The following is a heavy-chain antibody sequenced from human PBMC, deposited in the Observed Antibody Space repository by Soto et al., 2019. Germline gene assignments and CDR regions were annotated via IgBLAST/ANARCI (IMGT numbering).Heavy chain of an antibody. J-gene: IGHJ6*02. CDR1: GYTFTGYY. CDR3: ARAPHFWSGSSGGYGMDV. CDR2: INTTSGGT. Sequence: QVQLVQSGAEVKKPGASVKVSCKASGYTFTGYYMHWVRHAPVQVVEWTGWINTTSGGTNSARKFQGWITMTRDTSISTAYMALSRLRSDDSAVYYCARAPHFWSGSSGGYGMDVWGQGTTVTVSS. D-gene: IGHD3-3*01. V-gene: IGHV1-2*04.